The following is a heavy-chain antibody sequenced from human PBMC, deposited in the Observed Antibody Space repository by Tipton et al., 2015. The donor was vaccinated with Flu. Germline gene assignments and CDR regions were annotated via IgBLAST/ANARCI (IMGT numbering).Heavy chain of an antibody. CDR2: ISYDGSNK. CDR1: GFTFSTYG. V-gene: IGHV3-30*18. D-gene: IGHD6-13*01. Sequence: SLRLSCVASGFTFSTYGMHWVRQSPGKGLEWVGVISYDGSNKFYADSMQGRFTISRDNSKNVLYLQMNSLRPDDAALYYCVKAPYGSSWHFEIWGLGALVTVSS. CDR3: VKAPYGSSWHFEI. J-gene: IGHJ4*02.